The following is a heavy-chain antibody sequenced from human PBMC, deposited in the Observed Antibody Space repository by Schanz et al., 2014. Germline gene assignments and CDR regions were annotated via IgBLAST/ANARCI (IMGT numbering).Heavy chain of an antibody. J-gene: IGHJ4*02. CDR1: GGSLSSGGYT. CDR3: ARAAGPVDY. D-gene: IGHD6-13*01. CDR2: IYYSGST. Sequence: QVQLQESGPGLVKPSQTLSLTCAVSGGSLSSGGYTWRWIREPPGKGLEWIGYIYYSGSTYYNPPRRTRFTISVDTSKNQLSLILGSVTAADTAVYYCARAAGPVDYWGQGTLVTVSS. V-gene: IGHV4-30-4*07.